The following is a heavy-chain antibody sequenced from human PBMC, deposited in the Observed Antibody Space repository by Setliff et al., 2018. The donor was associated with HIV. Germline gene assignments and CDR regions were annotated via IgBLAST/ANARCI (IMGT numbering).Heavy chain of an antibody. V-gene: IGHV4-4*09. Sequence: PSETLSLTCTVSGGYVNDFYCNWIRQPPGKGPEWIGYIHSSGSTIYNPSLKSRINISLDTSKEQFSLELSSATAADTAVYYCATLDHSGGNFLAYWGQGSLVTVSS. J-gene: IGHJ4*02. CDR2: IHSSGST. CDR1: GGYVNDFY. D-gene: IGHD2-21*02. CDR3: ATLDHSGGNFLAY.